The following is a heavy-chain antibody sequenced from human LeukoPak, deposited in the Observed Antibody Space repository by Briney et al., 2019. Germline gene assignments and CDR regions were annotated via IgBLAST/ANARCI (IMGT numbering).Heavy chain of an antibody. CDR1: GFSFSGHW. Sequence: PGGSLRLSWTASGFSFSGHWMHWARQLPGKGLVWVSRISPTGSTTRYADSVKGRFTVSRDNAKNTLYLQVNNLRAEDTAVYYCARGPNSNWSGLDFWGQGILVTVSS. CDR2: ISPTGSTT. D-gene: IGHD6-6*01. CDR3: ARGPNSNWSGLDF. J-gene: IGHJ4*02. V-gene: IGHV3-74*01.